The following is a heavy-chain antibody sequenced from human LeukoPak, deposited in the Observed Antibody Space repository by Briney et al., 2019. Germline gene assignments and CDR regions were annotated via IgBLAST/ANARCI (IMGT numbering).Heavy chain of an antibody. Sequence: SETLSLTCTVSGGSISNYYWSWLRQSPGKGLEWIGYLHNSGSTNYNPSLKSRVTISVDTSKNQFSLNLNSVTAADTAVYYCVRHPALVPPDDWGQGTLVTVSS. CDR3: VRHPALVPPDD. CDR1: GGSISNYY. J-gene: IGHJ4*02. CDR2: LHNSGST. D-gene: IGHD6-6*01. V-gene: IGHV4-59*08.